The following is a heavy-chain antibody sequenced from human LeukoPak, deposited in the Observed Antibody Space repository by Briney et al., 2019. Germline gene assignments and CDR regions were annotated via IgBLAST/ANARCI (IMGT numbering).Heavy chain of an antibody. J-gene: IGHJ3*02. CDR2: IYNSGST. CDR3: VRDNLWAFDI. Sequence: GGSLRLSCAAPVTVSSNYMSWVRQAPGKGLEWVSVIYNSGSTYYADSVKGRFTISRDNSKNTLYLQMSSLRAEDTAVYYCVRDNLWAFDIWGPGTMVTVSS. V-gene: IGHV3-66*01. CDR1: VTVSSNY. D-gene: IGHD3-10*01.